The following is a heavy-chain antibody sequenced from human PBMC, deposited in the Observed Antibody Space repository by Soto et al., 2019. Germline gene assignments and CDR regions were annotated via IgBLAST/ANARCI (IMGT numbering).Heavy chain of an antibody. J-gene: IGHJ4*02. D-gene: IGHD3-10*01. CDR3: ARSLWFGELN. Sequence: QITLKESGPTLVKPTQTLTLTCSFTGFSLSTTGVGVGWIRQSPGKALEWLAIIYWDNDKRYSPSLKSRVTITKDASKIPVVLTVTNMDPVDTGRYYCARSLWFGELNWGQGALVTVSS. V-gene: IGHV2-5*02. CDR2: IYWDNDK. CDR1: GFSLSTTGVG.